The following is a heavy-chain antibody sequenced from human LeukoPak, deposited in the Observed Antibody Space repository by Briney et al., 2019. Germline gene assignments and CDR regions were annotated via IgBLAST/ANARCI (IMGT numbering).Heavy chain of an antibody. V-gene: IGHV3-9*03. Sequence: GGSLRLSCAASGFTFDDYAMHWVRQAPGKGLEWVSGISWNSGSISYADSVKGRFTISRDNAKNSLYLQMNSLSAEDMALCYCAKQAGDGGYQTDAFDIWGQGTMVTVSS. J-gene: IGHJ3*02. D-gene: IGHD4-17*01. CDR3: AKQAGDGGYQTDAFDI. CDR1: GFTFDDYA. CDR2: ISWNSGSI.